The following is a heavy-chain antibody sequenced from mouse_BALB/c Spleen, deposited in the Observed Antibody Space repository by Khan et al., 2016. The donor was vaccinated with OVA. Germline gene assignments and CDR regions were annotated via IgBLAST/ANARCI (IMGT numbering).Heavy chain of an antibody. CDR1: GFTFNSYG. D-gene: IGHD1-1*01. J-gene: IGHJ2*01. CDR3: ATSYFYGYYFDY. Sequence: EVQLVESGGGLVQPGRSPKLSCAASGFTFNSYGMHWVRQAPEKGLEWVAYISGDSNTIDYADTVKGRFTISRDNPKNTLFLQMTSLMSEDTAMYYCATSYFYGYYFDYWGPGTTLTVS. V-gene: IGHV5-17*02. CDR2: ISGDSNTI.